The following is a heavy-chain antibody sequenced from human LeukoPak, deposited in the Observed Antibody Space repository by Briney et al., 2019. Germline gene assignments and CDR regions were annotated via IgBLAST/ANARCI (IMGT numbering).Heavy chain of an antibody. D-gene: IGHD4-17*01. CDR2: ISSSGSTI. V-gene: IGHV3-48*03. J-gene: IGHJ4*02. CDR3: ARTEYGDYYFDY. Sequence: GGSLRLSCAASGFTFSSYEMNWVRQAPGKGLEWVSYISSSGSTIYYADSVKGRFTISRDNAKNSLYLQMNSLRAEDTAVYYCARTEYGDYYFDYWGQGTLVTVSS. CDR1: GFTFSSYE.